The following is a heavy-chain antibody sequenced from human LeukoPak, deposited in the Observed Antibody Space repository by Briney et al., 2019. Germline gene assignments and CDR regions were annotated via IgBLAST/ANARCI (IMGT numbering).Heavy chain of an antibody. CDR2: VSHDDINE. D-gene: IGHD2-2*01. J-gene: IGHJ6*02. Sequence: GGSLRLSCAASGFTFSSFAMHWVRQAPGKGLEWLAVVSHDDINEFSADSVKGRFTISRDNSKNTLYLQMNSLRAEDTAVYYCARGLRDCSSTSWYFLYYVMDAWGQGTTVPVSS. CDR3: ARGLRDCSSTSWYFLYYVMDA. V-gene: IGHV3-30*03. CDR1: GFTFSSFA.